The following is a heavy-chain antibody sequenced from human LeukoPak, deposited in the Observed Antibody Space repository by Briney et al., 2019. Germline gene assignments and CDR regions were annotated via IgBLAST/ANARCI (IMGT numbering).Heavy chain of an antibody. CDR2: VYGGGNT. CDR3: VKSPGSGWPV. V-gene: IGHV3-53*05. D-gene: IGHD6-19*01. CDR1: GFTVGNNR. Sequence: GGSLRLSCAASGFTVGNNRMSWVRQAPGKGLEWVSTVYGGGNTAYADSVKGRFTISRDNSKNTLYFEMSSLRVEDTAVYYCVKSPGSGWPVWGQGTLLTVSS. J-gene: IGHJ4*02.